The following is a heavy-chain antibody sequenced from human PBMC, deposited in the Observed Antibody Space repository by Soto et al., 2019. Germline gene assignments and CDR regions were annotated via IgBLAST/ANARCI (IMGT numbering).Heavy chain of an antibody. Sequence: PVGSLRLSCAASGFTFSNYAMSWVRQAPGKGLEWVSAISGSGGSTYYADSVKGRFTISRDNSKNTLYLQMNSLRAEDTAVYYCAKDAEYSSGWSTGRPEKFDYWGQGTLVTVSS. CDR3: AKDAEYSSGWSTGRPEKFDY. CDR1: GFTFSNYA. CDR2: ISGSGGST. D-gene: IGHD6-19*01. V-gene: IGHV3-23*01. J-gene: IGHJ4*02.